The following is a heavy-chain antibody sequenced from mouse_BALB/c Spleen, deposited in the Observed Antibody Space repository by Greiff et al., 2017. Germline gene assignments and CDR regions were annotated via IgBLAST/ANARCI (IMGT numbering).Heavy chain of an antibody. J-gene: IGHJ1*01. CDR3: TNYYGSSYWYFDV. CDR2: ISSGGSYT. D-gene: IGHD1-1*01. V-gene: IGHV5-6-4*01. CDR1: GFTFSSYT. Sequence: EVKLMESGGGLVKPGGSLKLSCAASGFTFSSYTMSWVRQTPEKRLEWVATISSGGSYTYYPDSVKGRFTISRDNAKNTLYLQMSSLKSEDTAMYYCTNYYGSSYWYFDVWGAGTTVTVSS.